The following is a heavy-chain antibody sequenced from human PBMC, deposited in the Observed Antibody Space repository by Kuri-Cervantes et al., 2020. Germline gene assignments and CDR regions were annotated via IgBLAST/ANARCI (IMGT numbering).Heavy chain of an antibody. CDR1: GFTFTRSA. CDR2: IVVGSGNT. D-gene: IGHD1-26*01. CDR3: AAESESYIVGATNYYYYGMDV. V-gene: IGHV1-58*01. J-gene: IGHJ6*02. Sequence: SVKVSCKASGFTFTRSAVQWVRQARGQRLEWIGWIVVGSGNTNYAQKFQERVTITRDMSTSTAYMELSSLRSEDTAVYYCAAESESYIVGATNYYYYGMDVWGQGTTVTVSS.